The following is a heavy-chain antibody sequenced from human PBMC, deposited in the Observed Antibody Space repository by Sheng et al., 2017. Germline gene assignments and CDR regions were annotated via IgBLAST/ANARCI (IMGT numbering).Heavy chain of an antibody. CDR2: IIPTLGIT. D-gene: IGHD5-18*01. J-gene: IGHJ4*02. Sequence: QVQLVQSGAEVKKPGSSVKVSCKASGGTFSSFAISWVRQAPGQGLEWMGNIIPTLGITNYAQDFLGRLTIIADISTGTASMELSSLKFDDSAMYYCAREGDTYESLDFWGQGTLVTVSS. CDR3: AREGDTYESLDF. CDR1: GGTFSSFA. V-gene: IGHV1-69*04.